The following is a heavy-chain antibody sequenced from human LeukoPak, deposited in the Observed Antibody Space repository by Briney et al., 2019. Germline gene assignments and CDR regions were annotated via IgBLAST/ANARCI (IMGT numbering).Heavy chain of an antibody. CDR3: ARVGFGYSSSSHGYYYYYMDV. V-gene: IGHV3-74*01. Sequence: GGSLRLSCAASGFTFSSYWMHWVRQAPGKGLVWVSRINSDGSSTSYADSVKGRFTISRDNAKNALYLQMNSLRAEDTAVYYCARVGFGYSSSSHGYYYYYMDVWGKGTTVTVSS. J-gene: IGHJ6*03. D-gene: IGHD6-6*01. CDR1: GFTFSSYW. CDR2: INSDGSST.